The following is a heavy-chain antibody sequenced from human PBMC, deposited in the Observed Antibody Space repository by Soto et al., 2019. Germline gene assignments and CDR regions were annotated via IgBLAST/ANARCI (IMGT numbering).Heavy chain of an antibody. V-gene: IGHV1-2*02. Sequence: ASVKVSCKASGYTFTAYYIHWVRQAPGQGPEWMAWINHDSGATYSAPKFQGRVTVTSDTSINTSSMELSSLRSDDTAVYYCARVKYGNLRTPKSLFDPWGQGTLVTVSS. CDR3: ARVKYGNLRTPKSLFDP. CDR2: INHDSGAT. CDR1: GYTFTAYY. D-gene: IGHD3-10*01. J-gene: IGHJ5*02.